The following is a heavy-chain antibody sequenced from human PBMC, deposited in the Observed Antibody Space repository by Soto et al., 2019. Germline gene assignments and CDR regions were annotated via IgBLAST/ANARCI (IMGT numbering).Heavy chain of an antibody. D-gene: IGHD6-6*01. Sequence: PSETLSLTCTVSGGSISSSSYYWGWIRQPPGKGLEWIGSIYYSGSTYYNPSLKSRVTISVDTSKNQFSLKLSSVTAADTAVYYCARHNPSKSIKVGVFRTGVFGYWGQGTLVTVSS. J-gene: IGHJ4*02. CDR1: GGSISSSSYY. CDR2: IYYSGST. V-gene: IGHV4-39*01. CDR3: ARHNPSKSIKVGVFRTGVFGY.